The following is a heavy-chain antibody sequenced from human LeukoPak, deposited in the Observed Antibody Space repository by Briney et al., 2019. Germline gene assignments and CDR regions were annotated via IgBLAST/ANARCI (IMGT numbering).Heavy chain of an antibody. J-gene: IGHJ4*02. CDR2: IGWDGDAT. CDR3: AKGAEYCGGDCYLTGDYFDY. Sequence: GGSLRLSCAASGFTFDDYIMHWVRQAPGKGLEWASLIGWDGDATYYSDSVKGRFTISRDNSKNSLYLQMNALTTEDTALYYCAKGAEYCGGDCYLTGDYFDYWGRGTLVTVSS. D-gene: IGHD2-21*02. V-gene: IGHV3-43*01. CDR1: GFTFDDYI.